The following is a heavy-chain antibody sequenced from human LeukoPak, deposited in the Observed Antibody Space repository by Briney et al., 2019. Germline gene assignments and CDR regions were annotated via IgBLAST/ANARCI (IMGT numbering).Heavy chain of an antibody. Sequence: VQPGGSLRLSCAASVFTFSSYWMSWVRQAPGKGLEWVANIKQDGSEKYYVDSVKGRFTISRDNAKNSLYLQMNSLRAEDTAVYYCARKGSSSRYSHNDYWGQGTLVTVSS. D-gene: IGHD2-2*01. V-gene: IGHV3-7*01. CDR1: VFTFSSYW. CDR2: IKQDGSEK. J-gene: IGHJ4*02. CDR3: ARKGSSSRYSHNDY.